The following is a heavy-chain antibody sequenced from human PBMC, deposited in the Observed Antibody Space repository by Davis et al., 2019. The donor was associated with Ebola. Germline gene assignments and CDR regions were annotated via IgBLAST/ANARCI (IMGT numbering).Heavy chain of an antibody. D-gene: IGHD3-16*02. CDR3: ARHYPSDYYGMDV. V-gene: IGHV3-66*04. CDR1: GFTVRTNY. CDR2: IYSEGNT. Sequence: GESLKISCTASGFTVRTNYMNWVRQAPGKGLEWVSRIYSEGNTYYADYAESVRGRFTISRDNSKNTVFLQMNTLRAEDTAVYYCARHYPSDYYGMDVWGQGTTVTVSS. J-gene: IGHJ6*02.